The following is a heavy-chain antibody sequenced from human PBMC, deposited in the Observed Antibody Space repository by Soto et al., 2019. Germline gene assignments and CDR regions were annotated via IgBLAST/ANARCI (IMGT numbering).Heavy chain of an antibody. J-gene: IGHJ6*02. CDR1: GATFTNSV. CDR2: IIPLLGTV. Sequence: QGQLVQSGAEVKKPGSSVKVSCRASGATFTNSVITWVRKGPGQGLEFMGGIIPLLGTVDYAENLQGRVKLTADKVKNTFYLEMRSLRYDDTACYYYARSGLRHPHNPYRFFGLDVWGDGTTVSV. D-gene: IGHD3-16*01. V-gene: IGHV1-69*06. CDR3: ARSGLRHPHNPYRFFGLDV.